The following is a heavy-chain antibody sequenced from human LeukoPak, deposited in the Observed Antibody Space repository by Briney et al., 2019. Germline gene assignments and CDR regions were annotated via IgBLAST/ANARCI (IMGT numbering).Heavy chain of an antibody. CDR2: IYYSGST. D-gene: IGHD1-26*01. J-gene: IGHJ6*03. CDR3: ASVTRSYSGSYPYYYYYMDV. V-gene: IGHV4-59*01. Sequence: SETLSLTCTVSGGSISSYYWSWIRQPPGKGLEWIGYIYYSGSTNYNPSLKSRVTISVDTSKNQFSLKLSSVTAADTAVYYCASVTRSYSGSYPYYYYYMDVWGKGTTVSVSS. CDR1: GGSISSYY.